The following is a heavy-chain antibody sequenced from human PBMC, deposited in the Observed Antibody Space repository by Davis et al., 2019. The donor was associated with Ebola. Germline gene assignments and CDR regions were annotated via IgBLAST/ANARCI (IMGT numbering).Heavy chain of an antibody. CDR3: ARGDFYYGVDV. Sequence: GESLKISCAASGFSVSTKYMNWVRQAPGKGLQWVSIIYTRGTTYYADSLKGRFTISRDDSKNTLYLQMNSLRAEDTAVYYCARGDFYYGVDVWGQETTVTVSS. CDR1: GFSVSTKY. V-gene: IGHV3-53*01. J-gene: IGHJ6*02. CDR2: IYTRGTT.